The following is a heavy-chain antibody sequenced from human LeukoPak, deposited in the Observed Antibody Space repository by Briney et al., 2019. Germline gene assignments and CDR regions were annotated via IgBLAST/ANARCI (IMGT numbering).Heavy chain of an antibody. CDR3: AGFDYYGSRGYFQH. CDR1: GGTFSSYA. J-gene: IGHJ1*01. CDR2: IIPIFGTA. D-gene: IGHD3-10*01. V-gene: IGHV1-69*01. Sequence: SVKVSCKAPGGTFSSYAISWVRQAPGQGLEWMGGIIPIFGTANYAQKFQGRVTITADESTSTAYMELSSLRSEDTAVYYCAGFDYYGSRGYFQHWGQGTLVTVSS.